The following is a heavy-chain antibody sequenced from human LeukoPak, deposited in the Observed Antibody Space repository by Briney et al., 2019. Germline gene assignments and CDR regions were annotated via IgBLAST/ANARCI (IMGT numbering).Heavy chain of an antibody. Sequence: SETLSLTCTVSGGSISSSSYYWGWIRQPPGKGLEWIWSIYYSGDTYYNPSLKSRRVTISVDTSKNQLSLRLSSVTAADTAVYYCARHQWHYYYYMGVWGKGSTVTVSS. CDR3: ARHQWHYYYYMGV. D-gene: IGHD6-19*01. CDR2: IYYSGDT. CDR1: GGSISSSSYY. V-gene: IGHV4-39*01. J-gene: IGHJ6*03.